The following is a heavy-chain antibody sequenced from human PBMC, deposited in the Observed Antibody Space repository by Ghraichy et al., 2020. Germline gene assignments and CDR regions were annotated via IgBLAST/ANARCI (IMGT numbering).Heavy chain of an antibody. D-gene: IGHD2-15*01. V-gene: IGHV2-26*01. CDR2: IFSNDEK. CDR1: GFSLSNARMG. J-gene: IGHJ4*02. CDR3: ARIMGCSGGSGPFDY. Sequence: SGPTLVKPTETLTLTCTVSGFSLSNARMGVSWIRQPPGKALEWLAHIFSNDEKSYSTSLKSRLTISKDTSKRQVVLTMTNMDPVDTATYYCARIMGCSGGSGPFDYWGEGTLVTVSS.